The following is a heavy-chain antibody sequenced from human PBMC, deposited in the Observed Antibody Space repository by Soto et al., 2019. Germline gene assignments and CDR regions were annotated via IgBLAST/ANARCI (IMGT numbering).Heavy chain of an antibody. V-gene: IGHV1-18*01. D-gene: IGHD2-15*01. CDR2: ISAYNGNT. CDR1: GYTFTSYG. J-gene: IGHJ4*02. CDR3: ARDGRVLLADY. Sequence: QVQLVQSGAEVKKPGASVKVSCKASGYTFTSYGISWVRQAPGQGLEWMGWISAYNGNTNYAQKLQGRVIMTTDTSTRTAYMELRRLRSDDTAVDSCARDGRVLLADYWGQGTLVTVSS.